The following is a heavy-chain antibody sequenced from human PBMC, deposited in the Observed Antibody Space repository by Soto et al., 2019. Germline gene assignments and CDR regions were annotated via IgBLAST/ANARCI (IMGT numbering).Heavy chain of an antibody. V-gene: IGHV3-21*01. CDR1: GFTFSSYS. CDR2: ISSSSSYI. D-gene: IGHD6-6*01. Sequence: GGSLRLSCAASGFTFSSYSMNWVRQAPGKGLEWVSSISSSSSYIYYADSVKGRFTISRDNAKNSLYLQMNSLRAEDTAVYYCARVAWDYSSYYFDYWGQGTLVTVSS. J-gene: IGHJ4*02. CDR3: ARVAWDYSSYYFDY.